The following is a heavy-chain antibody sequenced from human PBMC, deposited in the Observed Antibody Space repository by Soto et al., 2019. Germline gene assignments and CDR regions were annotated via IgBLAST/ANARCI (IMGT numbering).Heavy chain of an antibody. CDR2: INHSGST. CDR3: ARGKRGRVGYNLRSVFHGFDY. J-gene: IGHJ4*02. V-gene: IGHV4-34*01. Sequence: SETLSLTCAVYGGSFSGYYWSWIRQPPGKGLEWIGEINHSGSTNYNPSLKSRVTISVDTSKNQFSLKLSSVTAADTAVYYCARGKRGRVGYNLRSVFHGFDYWGQGTLVTVSS. D-gene: IGHD5-12*01. CDR1: GGSFSGYY.